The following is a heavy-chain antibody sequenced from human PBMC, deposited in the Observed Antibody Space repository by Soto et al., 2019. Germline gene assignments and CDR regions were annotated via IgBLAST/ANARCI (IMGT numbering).Heavy chain of an antibody. J-gene: IGHJ2*01. CDR1: GFTFSSYG. V-gene: IGHV3-30*18. CDR2: ISYDGSNK. Sequence: GGSLRLSCAASGFTFSSYGMHWVRQAPGKGLEWVAVISYDGSNKYYADSVKGRFTISRDNSKNTLYLQMNSLRAEDTAVYYCAKDWDRGQLAFPWYFDLWGRGTLVTVSS. CDR3: AKDWDRGQLAFPWYFDL. D-gene: IGHD6-6*01.